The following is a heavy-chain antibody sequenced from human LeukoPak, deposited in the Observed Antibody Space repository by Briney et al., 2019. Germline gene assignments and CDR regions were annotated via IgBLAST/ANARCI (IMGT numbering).Heavy chain of an antibody. V-gene: IGHV5-10-1*01. CDR2: IDPRASYT. CDR3: ARLFTYYDTSGYYY. CDR1: GYSFTSYW. J-gene: IGHJ4*02. D-gene: IGHD3-22*01. Sequence: PGESLKISCKGSGYSFTSYWITWVRQVPGKGLEWMGRIDPRASYTNHYSPSFQGHVTISADKSISTAYLQWSSLKASDTAIYYCARLFTYYDTSGYYYWGQGTLVTVSS.